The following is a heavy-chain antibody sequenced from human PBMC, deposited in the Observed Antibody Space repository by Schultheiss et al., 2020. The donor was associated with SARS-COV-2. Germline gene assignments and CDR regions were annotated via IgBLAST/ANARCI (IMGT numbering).Heavy chain of an antibody. CDR3: AVPHYEGSGLNKSEGDY. V-gene: IGHV1-69*04. CDR2: IIPILGIA. CDR1: GGTFSSYA. Sequence: SVKVSCKASGGTFSSYAISWVRQAPGQGLEWMGRIIPILGIANYAQKFQGRVTITADKSTSTAYMELSSLRSDDTAVYYCAVPHYEGSGLNKSEGDYWGQGTLVTVSS. D-gene: IGHD3-10*01. J-gene: IGHJ4*02.